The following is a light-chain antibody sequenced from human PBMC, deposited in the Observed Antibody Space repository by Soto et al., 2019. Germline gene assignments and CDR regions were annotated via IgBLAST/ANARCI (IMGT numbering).Light chain of an antibody. V-gene: IGKV3-15*01. CDR2: GTS. Sequence: EIVMTQSPATLSVSPGERATLSCRASESVGSNLAWYQQKPGQAPRLLIYGTSTRATGIPARFSGSGSGAEFTLTISSLQSADFATYYCQQVYVYPSTFGGGTKVEIK. CDR3: QQVYVYPST. J-gene: IGKJ4*01. CDR1: ESVGSN.